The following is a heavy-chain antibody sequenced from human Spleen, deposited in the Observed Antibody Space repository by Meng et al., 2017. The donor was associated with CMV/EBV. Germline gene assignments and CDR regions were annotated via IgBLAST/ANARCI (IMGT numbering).Heavy chain of an antibody. CDR2: MNPNSGNT. V-gene: IGHV1-8*02. CDR3: ARGRYCSSTSCYVVGSPAGY. Sequence: ASVKVSCKASGYTFTGYYVNWVRQAPGQGLEWMGWMNPNSGNTGYAQKFQGRVTMTRNTSISTAYMELSSLRSEDTAVYYCARGRYCSSTSCYVVGSPAGYWGQGTLVTVSS. D-gene: IGHD2-2*01. J-gene: IGHJ4*02. CDR1: GYTFTGYY.